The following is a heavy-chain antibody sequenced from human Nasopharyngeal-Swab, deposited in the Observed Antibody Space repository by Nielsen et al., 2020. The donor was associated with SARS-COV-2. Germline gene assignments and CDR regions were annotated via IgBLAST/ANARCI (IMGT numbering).Heavy chain of an antibody. CDR2: IGDKDHNYAT. V-gene: IGHV3-73*01. CDR3: TTDFYFDY. CDR1: GFIFSASA. Sequence: GESLKISCAASGFIFSASAIYWVRQASGKGLDWVGRIGDKDHNYATTYGASVQGRFTISRDDSKNTAFLQMDSLKTEDTALYYCTTDFYFDYWGQGTLVTVSS. J-gene: IGHJ4*02.